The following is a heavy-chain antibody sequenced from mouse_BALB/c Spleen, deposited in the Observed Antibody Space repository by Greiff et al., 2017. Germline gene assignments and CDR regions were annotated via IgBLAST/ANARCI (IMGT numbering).Heavy chain of an antibody. J-gene: IGHJ2*01. D-gene: IGHD2-3*01. CDR3: ARIDGYYLYFDY. CDR1: GYAFTNYL. Sequence: QVQLKESGAELVRPGTSVKVSCKASGYAFTNYLIEWVKQRPGQGLEWIGVINPGSGGTNYNEKFKGKATLTADKSSSTAYMQLSSLTSDDSAVYFCARIDGYYLYFDYWGQGTTLTVSS. CDR2: INPGSGGT. V-gene: IGHV1-54*03.